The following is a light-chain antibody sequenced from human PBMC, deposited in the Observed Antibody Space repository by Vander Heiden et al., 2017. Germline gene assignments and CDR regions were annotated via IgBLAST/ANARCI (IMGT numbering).Light chain of an antibody. V-gene: IGKV3-15*01. CDR3: QQYNNWTRYT. J-gene: IGKJ2*01. CDR1: QSVRSN. CDR2: GAS. Sequence: IVITQSLATLSVSPGERATLSSRASQSVRSNLAWSQQKPGLIYGASTRANGMPARFSGSGSGTEFTLTISSRQSEDFAVYYCQQYNNWTRYTFGQGTKLEIK.